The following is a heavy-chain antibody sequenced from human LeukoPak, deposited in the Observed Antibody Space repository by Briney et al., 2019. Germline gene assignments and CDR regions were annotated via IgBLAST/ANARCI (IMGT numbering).Heavy chain of an antibody. CDR2: ISSSSSYI. CDR3: AKKRAVAGLGYYYMDV. CDR1: GFTFSSYS. J-gene: IGHJ6*03. V-gene: IGHV3-21*01. Sequence: GGSLRLSCAASGFTFSSYSMNWVRQAPGKGLEWVSSISSSSSYIYYADSVKGRFTISRDNAKNSLYLQMNSLRAEDTAVYYCAKKRAVAGLGYYYMDVWGKGTTVTVSS. D-gene: IGHD6-19*01.